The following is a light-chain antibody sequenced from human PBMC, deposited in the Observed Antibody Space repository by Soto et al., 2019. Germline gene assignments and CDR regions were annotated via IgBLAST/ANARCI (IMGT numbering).Light chain of an antibody. CDR1: QSVSNN. J-gene: IGKJ1*01. CDR3: QQYNNLPT. Sequence: LSLSPGSKATLSCRASQSVSNNYLAWYQQKPGQAPRLLIYGASNRATGIPARFSGSGSGTEFTLTISSLQSEDFAVYYCQQYNNLPTFGQGTKVDIK. CDR2: GAS. V-gene: IGKV3-15*01.